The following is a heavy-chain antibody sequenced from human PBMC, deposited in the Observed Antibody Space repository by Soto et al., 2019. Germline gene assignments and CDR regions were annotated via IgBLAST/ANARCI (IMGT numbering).Heavy chain of an antibody. V-gene: IGHV4-34*01. D-gene: IGHD6-19*01. Sequence: QVQLQQWGAGLLKPSETLSLTCAVYGGSFSGYYWSWIRQPPGKGLEWIGEINHSGSTNYNPSLKSRVTISVDTSKNQFSLKLSSVTAADTAVYYCARGGANRGQWLLYFDYWGQGTLVTVSS. J-gene: IGHJ4*02. CDR1: GGSFSGYY. CDR3: ARGGANRGQWLLYFDY. CDR2: INHSGST.